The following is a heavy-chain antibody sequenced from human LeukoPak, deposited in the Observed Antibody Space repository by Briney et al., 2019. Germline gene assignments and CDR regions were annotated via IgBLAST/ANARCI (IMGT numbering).Heavy chain of an antibody. CDR2: ISSSGSTI. D-gene: IGHD6-13*01. CDR1: GFTLSSYS. CDR3: ARGGGANIAPAGKCY. Sequence: VGSLRLSCAASGFTLSSYSMNWVRQAPGKGLEWLSYISSSGSTIYYADSVKGRFTISRDNGKNSLYLQMDSLRAEDTAVYYCARGGGANIAPAGKCYWGQGTLVTVSS. J-gene: IGHJ4*02. V-gene: IGHV3-48*01.